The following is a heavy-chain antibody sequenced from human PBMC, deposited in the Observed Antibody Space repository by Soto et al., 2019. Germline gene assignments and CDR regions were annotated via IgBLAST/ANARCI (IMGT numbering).Heavy chain of an antibody. CDR1: GYTFTSYA. CDR3: ARVTSSSYYYYGMDV. CDR2: INAGNGNT. J-gene: IGHJ6*02. D-gene: IGHD6-6*01. Sequence: ASVKVSCKASGYTFTSYAMHWVRQAPGQRLEWMGWINAGNGNTKYSQKFQGRVTITRDTSASTAYMELSSLRSEDTAVYYRARVTSSSYYYYGMDVWGQGTTVTVSS. V-gene: IGHV1-3*01.